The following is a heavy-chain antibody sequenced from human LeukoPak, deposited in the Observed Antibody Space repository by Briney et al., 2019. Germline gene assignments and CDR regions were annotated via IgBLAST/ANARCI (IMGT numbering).Heavy chain of an antibody. D-gene: IGHD1-26*01. CDR2: ISSSSSYI. CDR3: ARSIHGSYSELFDY. Sequence: TGGSLRLSCAASGFTFSSYSMNWVRQAPGKGLEWVSSISSSSSYIYYADSVKGRFTISRDNAKNSLYLQMNSLRAEDTAVYYCARSIHGSYSELFDYWGQGTLVTVSS. V-gene: IGHV3-21*01. CDR1: GFTFSSYS. J-gene: IGHJ4*02.